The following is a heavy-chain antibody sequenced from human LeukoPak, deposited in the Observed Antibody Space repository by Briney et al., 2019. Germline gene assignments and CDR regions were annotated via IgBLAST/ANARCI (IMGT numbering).Heavy chain of an antibody. V-gene: IGHV3-23*01. CDR1: GFTFSSYA. D-gene: IGHD3-22*01. CDR3: ARVGRVYYDTSGPPSDFDY. CDR2: ISGGGDST. J-gene: IGHJ4*02. Sequence: GGSLRLSCAASGFTFSSYAMSWVRQAPGKGLEWVSAISGGGDSTYYADSVKGRFTISRDNSKNALYLQMNSLRVEDTAVYYCARVGRVYYDTSGPPSDFDYWGQGTQVTVSS.